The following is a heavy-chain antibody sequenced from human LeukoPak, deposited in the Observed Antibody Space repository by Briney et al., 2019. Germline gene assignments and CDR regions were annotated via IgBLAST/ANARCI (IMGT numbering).Heavy chain of an antibody. CDR3: GRRELSGTYLFDY. J-gene: IGHJ4*02. CDR2: IYYSGST. Sequence: SETLSFTCTVSGGSISSYYWSWIRQPPGKGLEWIGYIYYSGSTNYNPSLKSRITISVDTSKNQFSLKLSSVTAADTAVYYCGRRELSGTYLFDYWGQGTLVTVSS. D-gene: IGHD1-26*01. V-gene: IGHV4-59*08. CDR1: GGSISSYY.